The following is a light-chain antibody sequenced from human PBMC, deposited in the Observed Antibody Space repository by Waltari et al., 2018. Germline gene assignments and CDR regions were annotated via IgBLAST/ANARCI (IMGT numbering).Light chain of an antibody. CDR2: DAS. J-gene: IGKJ1*01. Sequence: EIVLTQSPGTLSLSPGERATLSCRASQSVGRSLAWYQQKPGQAPRLLIYDASRRATGIPDRFSGGGSGTDFSLTLNGLEPEDVAVYYCQNYVRLPATFGQGTKVEVK. CDR3: QNYVRLPAT. CDR1: QSVGRS. V-gene: IGKV3-20*01.